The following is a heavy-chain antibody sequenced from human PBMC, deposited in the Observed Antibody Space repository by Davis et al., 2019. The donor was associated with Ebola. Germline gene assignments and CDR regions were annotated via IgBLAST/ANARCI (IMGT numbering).Heavy chain of an antibody. V-gene: IGHV1-69*06. CDR3: ARADGGKQQLFTEGY. Sequence: SVPVSFMSSVGTFSSYPISWVRQPPAQGLEWMGGIIPIFGTANYAQKFQGRVTITADKSTSTAYMELSSLRSEDTAVYYCARADGGKQQLFTEGYWGQGTLVTVSS. D-gene: IGHD6-13*01. CDR2: IIPIFGTA. J-gene: IGHJ4*02. CDR1: VGTFSSYP.